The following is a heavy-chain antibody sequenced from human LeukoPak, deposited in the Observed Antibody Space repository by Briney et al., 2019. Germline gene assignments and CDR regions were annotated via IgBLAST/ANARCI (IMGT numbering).Heavy chain of an antibody. V-gene: IGHV3-20*04. J-gene: IGHJ6*03. CDR3: ARDGSTPWGCYMDV. D-gene: IGHD7-27*01. Sequence: GGSLRLSCAASGFTFDDYGMSWVRQAPGKGLEWVSGINWNGGSTGYADSVKGRFTISRDNAKNSLYLQMNSLRAEDTAVYYCARDGSTPWGCYMDVWGKGTTVTISS. CDR2: INWNGGST. CDR1: GFTFDDYG.